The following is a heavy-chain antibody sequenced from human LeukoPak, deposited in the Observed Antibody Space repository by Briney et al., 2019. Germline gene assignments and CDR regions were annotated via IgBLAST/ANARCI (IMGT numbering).Heavy chain of an antibody. CDR1: GFTFSGYT. CDR2: ISTSSTYM. D-gene: IGHD2-2*01. Sequence: GGSLRLSCAASGFTFSGYTMTWVRQAPGEGLEWVSSISTSSTYMYYSDSVKGRFTISRDNAKNSLYLQMNSLSADDTAVYYCARRYCSSTTCDTFDIWGQGTMVTVSS. V-gene: IGHV3-21*01. J-gene: IGHJ3*02. CDR3: ARRYCSSTTCDTFDI.